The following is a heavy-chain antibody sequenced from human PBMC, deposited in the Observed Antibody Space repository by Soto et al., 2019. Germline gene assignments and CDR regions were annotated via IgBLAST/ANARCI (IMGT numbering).Heavy chain of an antibody. Sequence: ASVKVSCKTSGHTLTEFSLHWVRQAPGKGLEWIGGFDPEGGEPIYAQNWHGRVTVTEDTVTNTACVELSGLQSDDTAVYYFASPTPIRAARITNINFDFWGQGTPVTVSS. CDR2: FDPEGGEP. V-gene: IGHV1-24*01. CDR3: ASPTPIRAARITNINFDF. D-gene: IGHD1-20*01. CDR1: GHTLTEFS. J-gene: IGHJ4*02.